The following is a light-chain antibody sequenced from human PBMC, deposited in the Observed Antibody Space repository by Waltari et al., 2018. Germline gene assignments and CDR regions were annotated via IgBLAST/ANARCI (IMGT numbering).Light chain of an antibody. J-gene: IGKJ4*01. V-gene: IGKV1-5*03. CDR3: SGLI. CDR1: QTLTGW. CDR2: KTS. Sequence: QLTQSPSSLSAFVGDSVTLTCRSSQTLTGWLAWFQQRPGKAHKLLIYKTSVLETGVPSRFSGSGSGTEFTLTIYNFQPDDVGTYYYSGLIFGGGTQVDIK.